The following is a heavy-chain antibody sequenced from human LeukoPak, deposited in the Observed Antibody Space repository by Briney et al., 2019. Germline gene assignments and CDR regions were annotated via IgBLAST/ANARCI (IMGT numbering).Heavy chain of an antibody. D-gene: IGHD3-10*01. CDR1: GGSISSYS. J-gene: IGHJ4*02. CDR2: IHYSGNT. CDR3: ARGDYYTAPFDY. Sequence: PSETLSLICTVSGGSISSYSWSWIRQPPGKGLEWLGYIHYSGNTNHNPSLKSRATISVDTSKNQFSLKLSSVTAADTAVYYCARGDYYTAPFDYWGQGTLVTVSS. V-gene: IGHV4-59*01.